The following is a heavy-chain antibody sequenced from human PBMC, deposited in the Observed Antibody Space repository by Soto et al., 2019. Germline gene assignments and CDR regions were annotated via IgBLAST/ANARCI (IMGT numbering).Heavy chain of an antibody. CDR2: IDWDDDK. V-gene: IGHV2-70*11. D-gene: IGHD3-22*01. Sequence: SGPTLVNPTQTLTLTCTFSGFSLSTSGMCVSWIRQPPGKALEWLARIDWDDDKYYSTSLKTRLTISKDTSKNQVVLTMTNMDPVDTATYYCARIRGYDSSGYYHFDYWGQGTLVTVSS. CDR1: GFSLSTSGMC. CDR3: ARIRGYDSSGYYHFDY. J-gene: IGHJ4*02.